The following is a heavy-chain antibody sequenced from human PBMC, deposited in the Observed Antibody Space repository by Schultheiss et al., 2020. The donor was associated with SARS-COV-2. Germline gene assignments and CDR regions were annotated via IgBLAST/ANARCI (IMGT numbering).Heavy chain of an antibody. Sequence: GEFLKISCAASGFTVSSNYMSWVRQAPGKGLEWVSVIYSGGSTYYADSVKGRFTISRDNSKNTLYLQMNSLRAEDSAIYYCAKPYTSWHYYYYMDVWGKGTTVTVS. CDR3: AKPYTSWHYYYYMDV. CDR1: GFTVSSNY. V-gene: IGHV3-66*04. J-gene: IGHJ6*03. D-gene: IGHD2-2*01. CDR2: IYSGGST.